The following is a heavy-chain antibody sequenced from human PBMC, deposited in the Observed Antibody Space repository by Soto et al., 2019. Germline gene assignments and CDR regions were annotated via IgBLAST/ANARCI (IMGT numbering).Heavy chain of an antibody. Sequence: EVQLLESGGGLVQPGGSPRLSCAASGFTFSSYAMSWVRQAPGKGLEWVSAISGSGGSTYYADSVKGRFTISRDNSKNTLYLQMNSLRAEDTAVYYCARSGYYSGMGMDVWGQGTTVTVSS. D-gene: IGHD3-3*01. CDR2: ISGSGGST. J-gene: IGHJ6*02. CDR1: GFTFSSYA. CDR3: ARSGYYSGMGMDV. V-gene: IGHV3-23*01.